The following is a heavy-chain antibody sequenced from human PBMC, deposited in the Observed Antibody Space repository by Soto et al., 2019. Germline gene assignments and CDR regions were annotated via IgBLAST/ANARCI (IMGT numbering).Heavy chain of an antibody. CDR2: ISSDGNNE. CDR3: VRDRVGATAMGAKFY. Sequence: PACCLRICCAASGFTFSSYAMHWVSQAPGKGLEWVAVISSDGNNENYAESVKGRFTISRDNSKKTLYLQMNSLRAEDTAVYYCVRDRVGATAMGAKFYWGQGTLVTVSS. J-gene: IGHJ4*02. V-gene: IGHV3-30-3*01. CDR1: GFTFSSYA. D-gene: IGHD1-26*01.